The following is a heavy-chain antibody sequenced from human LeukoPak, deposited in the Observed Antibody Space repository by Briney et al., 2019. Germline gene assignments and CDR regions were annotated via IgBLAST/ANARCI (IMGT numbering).Heavy chain of an antibody. CDR1: TFTFSAYY. CDR2: ISSTSSNM. Sequence: GGSLRLSCAASTFTFSAYYMSWLRQAPGKGLDWVSYISSTSSNMYYADSVRGRFTISRDNAKNSLYLQMNSLRAEDTAVYYCARCGDGLPCDFDYWGQGTLVTVSS. D-gene: IGHD3-10*01. CDR3: ARCGDGLPCDFDY. J-gene: IGHJ4*02. V-gene: IGHV3-11*04.